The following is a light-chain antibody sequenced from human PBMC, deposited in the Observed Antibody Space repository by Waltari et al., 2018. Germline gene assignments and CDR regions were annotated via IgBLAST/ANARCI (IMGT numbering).Light chain of an antibody. CDR3: QQLNSYPLT. CDR1: QDISSH. CDR2: TAS. Sequence: DIQLTQSPSFLSASVADRVTITRRASQDISSHLSWYPQKPGKAPNLLIYTASTLQSGVPSRFSGSRSGTEFTLTISSLQPEDFATYYCQQLNSYPLTFGQGTRLDIK. J-gene: IGKJ5*01. V-gene: IGKV1-9*01.